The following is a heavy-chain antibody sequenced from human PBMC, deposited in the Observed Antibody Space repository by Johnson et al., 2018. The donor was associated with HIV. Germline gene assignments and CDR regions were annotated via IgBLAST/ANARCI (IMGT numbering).Heavy chain of an antibody. V-gene: IGHV3-53*01. Sequence: VQLVESGGGLVQPGGSLRLSCAASGFTVSSNYMSWVRQAPGKGLEWVSLIYSGGSTYYAYSVKGRFTISRDNSKNTLYLQINSLRAEDTAVYYCAREMGREDDAFDIWGQGTMVTVSS. J-gene: IGHJ3*02. D-gene: IGHD1-26*01. CDR1: GFTVSSNY. CDR3: AREMGREDDAFDI. CDR2: IYSGGST.